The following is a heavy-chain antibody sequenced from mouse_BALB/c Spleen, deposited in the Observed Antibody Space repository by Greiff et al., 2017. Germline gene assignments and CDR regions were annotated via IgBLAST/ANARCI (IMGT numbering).Heavy chain of an antibody. CDR3: ARSQGIYAMDY. CDR1: GYTFTSYT. Sequence: VQVVESGAELARPGASVKMSCKASGYTFTSYTMHWVKQRPGQGLEWIGYINPSSGYTNYNQKFKDKATLTADKSSSTAYMQLSSLTSEDSAVYYCARSQGIYAMDYWGQGTSVTVSS. J-gene: IGHJ4*01. D-gene: IGHD3-2*02. CDR2: INPSSGYT. V-gene: IGHV1-4*01.